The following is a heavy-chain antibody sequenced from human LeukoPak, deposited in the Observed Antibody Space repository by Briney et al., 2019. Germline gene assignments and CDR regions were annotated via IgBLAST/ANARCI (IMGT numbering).Heavy chain of an antibody. D-gene: IGHD3-22*01. Sequence: GGSLRLSCAASGFTFSSYSMNWVRQAPGKGLEWGSYISGSSSTIYYADSVKGRFTVSRDNGKNTLYLQMNSLRAEDTAIYYCARGSTYYDSSGQVPFDYWGQGTLVTVSS. CDR3: ARGSTYYDSSGQVPFDY. CDR2: ISGSSSTI. J-gene: IGHJ4*02. V-gene: IGHV3-48*01. CDR1: GFTFSSYS.